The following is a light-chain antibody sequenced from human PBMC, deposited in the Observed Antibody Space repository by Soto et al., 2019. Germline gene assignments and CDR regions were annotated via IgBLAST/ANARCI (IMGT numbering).Light chain of an antibody. V-gene: IGKV3-15*01. CDR2: GAS. CDR1: QSVSNN. Sequence: EIVMTQSPATLSVFPGERATLSCRASQSVSNNLAWYQQRPGQAPRLLIYGASTRATDIPARFSGSGSGTEFTLTISSLQSEDFAVYYCQQYDNWPQTFGQGTKVDSK. J-gene: IGKJ1*01. CDR3: QQYDNWPQT.